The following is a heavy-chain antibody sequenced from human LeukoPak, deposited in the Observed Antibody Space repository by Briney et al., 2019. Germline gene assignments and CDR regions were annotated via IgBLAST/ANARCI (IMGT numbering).Heavy chain of an antibody. CDR3: AKGPHIAVAATFFDY. CDR2: ISSSGYNT. V-gene: IGHV3-23*01. D-gene: IGHD6-19*01. Sequence: GGSLRLSCAASGFTFSSYSMNWVRQAPGKGLEWVSSISSSGYNTYYADSVEGRFTISRDNSNNTLYLQMNSLRAEDTAIYYCAKGPHIAVAATFFDYWGQGTLVIVSS. CDR1: GFTFSSYS. J-gene: IGHJ4*02.